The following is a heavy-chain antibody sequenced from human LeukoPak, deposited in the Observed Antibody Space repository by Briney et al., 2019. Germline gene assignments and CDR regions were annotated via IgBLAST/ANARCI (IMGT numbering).Heavy chain of an antibody. CDR3: ARAAKYSSGWSYYYYGIDV. CDR2: INHSGST. V-gene: IGHV4-34*01. D-gene: IGHD6-19*01. Sequence: PSETLSLTCAVYGGSFSCYYWSWIRQPPAKGLEWIGQINHSGSTNYNPSLKSRVTISVDTSKNQFSLKLSSVTAADTAVYYCARAAKYSSGWSYYYYGIDVWGQGTTVTVSS. CDR1: GGSFSCYY. J-gene: IGHJ6*02.